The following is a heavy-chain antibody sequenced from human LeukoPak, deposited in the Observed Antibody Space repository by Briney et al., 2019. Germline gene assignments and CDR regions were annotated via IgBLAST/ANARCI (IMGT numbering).Heavy chain of an antibody. CDR1: GFTFSSYS. CDR2: ISWNSGSI. CDR3: AKDMGLDGGYDGFDY. J-gene: IGHJ4*02. D-gene: IGHD5-12*01. V-gene: IGHV3-9*01. Sequence: PGGSLRLSCAASGFTFSSYSMNWVRQAPGKGLEWVSGISWNSGSIGYADSVKGRFTISRDNAKNSLYLQMDSLRAEDTALYYCAKDMGLDGGYDGFDYWGQGTLVTVSS.